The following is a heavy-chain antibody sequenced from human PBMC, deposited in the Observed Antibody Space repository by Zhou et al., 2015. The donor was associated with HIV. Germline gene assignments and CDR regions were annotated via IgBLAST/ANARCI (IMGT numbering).Heavy chain of an antibody. CDR1: GFTFSGHA. V-gene: IGHV3-30-3*01. Sequence: QVQLVESGGGVVQPGRSLRLSCAASGFTFSGHAMHWVRQAPGKGLEWLAVISYDGVHKNYVDSVRGRFTISRDTPKNTVYLQMNSLRAEDTAVYYCARDAHYGSGSYYNDHDVFDIWGHGTMVT. D-gene: IGHD3-10*01. CDR3: ARDAHYGSGSYYNDHDVFDI. CDR2: ISYDGVHK. J-gene: IGHJ3*02.